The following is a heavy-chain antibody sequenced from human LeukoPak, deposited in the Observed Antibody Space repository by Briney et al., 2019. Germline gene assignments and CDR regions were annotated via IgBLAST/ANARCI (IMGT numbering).Heavy chain of an antibody. CDR1: GFTFSSYA. D-gene: IGHD3-10*01. CDR2: ISWDGGST. V-gene: IGHV3-43D*03. J-gene: IGHJ6*02. CDR3: AKETQRQRITMVRGVICYGMDV. Sequence: GGSLRLSCAASGFTFSSYAMSWVRQAPGKGLEWVSLISWDGGSTYYADSVKGRFTISRDNSKNSLYLQMNSLRAEDTALYYCAKETQRQRITMVRGVICYGMDVWGQGTTVTVSS.